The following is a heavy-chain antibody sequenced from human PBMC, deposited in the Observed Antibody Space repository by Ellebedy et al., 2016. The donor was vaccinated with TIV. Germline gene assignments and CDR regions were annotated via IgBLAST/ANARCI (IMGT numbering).Heavy chain of an antibody. J-gene: IGHJ6*02. CDR1: GGSISSYY. V-gene: IGHV4-4*07. CDR2: FYTSGST. Sequence: MPSETLSLTCTVSGGSISSYYWNWIRQPAGKGLEWVGRFYTSGSTNYNPSLKSRVTMSVDTSKNQFSLKLSSVTAADTAVYYCARRTSSFGLGFYYGMDVWGQGTTVTVS. D-gene: IGHD3-10*01. CDR3: ARRTSSFGLGFYYGMDV.